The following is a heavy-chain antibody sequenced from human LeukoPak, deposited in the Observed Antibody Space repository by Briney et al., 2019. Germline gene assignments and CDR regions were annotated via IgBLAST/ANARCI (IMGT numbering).Heavy chain of an antibody. CDR2: ISGSGGST. CDR1: GFIFSNYA. V-gene: IGHV3-23*01. J-gene: IGHJ4*02. Sequence: GRSLRLSCAASGFIFSNYAMSWVRQAPGKGLEWVSGISGSGGSTIYVDSVKGQFTISRDNSKNIMYLQMNSLRAEDTAVYYCAKYRGIPPLDYWGQGTLVTVSS. CDR3: AKYRGIPPLDY. D-gene: IGHD1-26*01.